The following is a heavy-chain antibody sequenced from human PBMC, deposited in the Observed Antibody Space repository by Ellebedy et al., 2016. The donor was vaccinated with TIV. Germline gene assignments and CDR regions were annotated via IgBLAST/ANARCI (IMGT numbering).Heavy chain of an antibody. J-gene: IGHJ4*02. CDR1: GFTFSSYG. D-gene: IGHD5-18*01. CDR2: IWYDGSNK. CDR3: AKTGIQLWWLSSY. V-gene: IGHV3-30*02. Sequence: PGGSLRLSCAASGFTFSSYGMHWVRQAPGKGLEWVAFIWYDGSNKYYADSVKGRFTISRDNSKNTLYLQMNSLRAEDTAVYYCAKTGIQLWWLSSYWGQGTLVTVSS.